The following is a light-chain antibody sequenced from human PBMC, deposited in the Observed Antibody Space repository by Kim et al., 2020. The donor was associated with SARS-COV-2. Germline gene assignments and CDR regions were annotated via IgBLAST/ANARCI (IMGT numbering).Light chain of an antibody. CDR2: DVS. Sequence: PGQSVTISCTGTSSDVGCYNYVSWYQQHPGKAPKLMIYDVSKRPSGVPDRFSGSKSGNTASLTISGLQAEDEADYYCCSYAGSYTSFGTGTKVTVL. CDR3: CSYAGSYTS. J-gene: IGLJ1*01. V-gene: IGLV2-11*01. CDR1: SSDVGCYNY.